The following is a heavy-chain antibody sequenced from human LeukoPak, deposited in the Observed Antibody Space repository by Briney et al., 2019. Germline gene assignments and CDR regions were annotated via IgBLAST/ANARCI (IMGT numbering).Heavy chain of an antibody. Sequence: GGSLRLSCAASGFTFSSYAMSWVRQAPGKGLEWVSAISGSGGSTYYADSVKGRFTISRDNSKNTLYLQMNSLRAEDTAVYYCAKDPHDYGGNSFSYYFDYWGQGTLVTVPS. CDR3: AKDPHDYGGNSFSYYFDY. D-gene: IGHD4-23*01. J-gene: IGHJ4*02. V-gene: IGHV3-23*01. CDR1: GFTFSSYA. CDR2: ISGSGGST.